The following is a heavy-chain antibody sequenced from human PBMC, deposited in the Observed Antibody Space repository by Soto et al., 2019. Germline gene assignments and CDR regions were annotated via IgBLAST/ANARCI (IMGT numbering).Heavy chain of an antibody. CDR3: ARDFRATMIVAGPN. V-gene: IGHV3-30-3*01. CDR1: GFTFSSYA. Sequence: QVQLVESGGGVVQPGRSLRLSCAASGFTFSSYAMHWVRQAPGRGLEWVAVISYDGSNKYYADSVKGRFIISRDNSKNTLYLQMNSLRAEDTAVYYCARDFRATMIVAGPNWGQGTLVTVSS. J-gene: IGHJ4*02. CDR2: ISYDGSNK. D-gene: IGHD3-22*01.